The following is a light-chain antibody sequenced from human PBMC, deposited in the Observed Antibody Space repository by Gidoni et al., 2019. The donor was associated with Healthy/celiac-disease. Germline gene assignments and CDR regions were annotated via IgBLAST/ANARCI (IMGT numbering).Light chain of an antibody. Sequence: QSALTQPASVSGSPGQSITISCTGTSSDVGGYHYVSWYQQHPGKAPKLMIYDVSNRPSGVSNRFSGSKSGNTASLTISGLQAEDEADYYGSSYTSSSPHVVFGGGTKLTVL. CDR2: DVS. CDR1: SSDVGGYHY. V-gene: IGLV2-14*01. CDR3: SSYTSSSPHVV. J-gene: IGLJ2*01.